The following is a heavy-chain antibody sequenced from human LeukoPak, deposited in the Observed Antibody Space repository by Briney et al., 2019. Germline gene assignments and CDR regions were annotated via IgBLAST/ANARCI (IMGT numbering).Heavy chain of an antibody. CDR2: IRYDGSNK. Sequence: PGGSLRLSCAAFGFSFGRHGMHWVRQAPGKGLEWVSFIRYDGSNKYHADSVQGRFTISRDNSNNTVYLYMNSLRVDDTAVYYCAKAPRFGDHAAEYFYYYMDVWGKGTTVTVSS. D-gene: IGHD3-16*01. V-gene: IGHV3-30*02. CDR3: AKAPRFGDHAAEYFYYYMDV. CDR1: GFSFGRHG. J-gene: IGHJ6*03.